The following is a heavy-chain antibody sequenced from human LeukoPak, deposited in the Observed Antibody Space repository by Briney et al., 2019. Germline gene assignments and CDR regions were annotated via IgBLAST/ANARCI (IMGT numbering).Heavy chain of an antibody. D-gene: IGHD4-17*01. CDR3: ATDSIGTLATVFDY. J-gene: IGHJ4*02. Sequence: ASVKVPCKVSGYTLTELSMHWVRQAPGKGLEWMGGFDPEDGETIYAQKFQGRVTMTEDTSTDTAYMELSSLRSEDTAVYYCATDSIGTLATVFDYWGQGTLVTVSS. CDR1: GYTLTELS. V-gene: IGHV1-24*01. CDR2: FDPEDGET.